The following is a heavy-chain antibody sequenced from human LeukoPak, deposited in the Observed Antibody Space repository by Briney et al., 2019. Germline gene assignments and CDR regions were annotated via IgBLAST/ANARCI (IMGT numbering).Heavy chain of an antibody. CDR2: ISGSGSRT. V-gene: IGHV3-23*01. CDR1: GLTFSNHP. J-gene: IGHJ6*02. CDR3: ARGGGLDV. D-gene: IGHD3-16*01. Sequence: PGGSLRLSCAASGLTFSNHPMSWIRQAPGKGLEWVSAISGSGSRTYYADSVKGRFTISRDDAKVSLYLQMSSLRAEDTAVYYCARGGGLDVWGQGATVTVSS.